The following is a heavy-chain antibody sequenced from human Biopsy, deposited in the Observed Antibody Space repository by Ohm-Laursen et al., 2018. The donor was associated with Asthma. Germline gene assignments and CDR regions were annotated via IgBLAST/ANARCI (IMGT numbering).Heavy chain of an antibody. J-gene: IGHJ4*02. V-gene: IGHV4-31*03. CDR2: IHHSGTS. CDR3: AKIPRRRSFYFGDY. CDR1: GDSITSGGCC. Sequence: TLSLTCTVSGDSITSGGCCWNWIRQHPGKGLEWIGYIHHSGTSFFNPSLKSRVSFSRDTAKNQFSLRLSSVTAEGTALYYWAKIPRRRSFYFGDYWGQGTLVTVSS. D-gene: IGHD3-10*01.